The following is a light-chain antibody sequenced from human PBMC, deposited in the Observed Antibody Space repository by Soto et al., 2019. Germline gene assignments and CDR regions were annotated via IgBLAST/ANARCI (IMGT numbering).Light chain of an antibody. CDR2: DAS. V-gene: IGKV3-20*01. CDR1: QSVASNY. J-gene: IGKJ4*01. CDR3: HQYDSLPLT. Sequence: EIVLTQSPGTLSLSPGERATLYFGASQSVASNYLGWYQQKPGQAPRVLIFDASIRATGIPDRFSASGSGSDFTLTISRLEPDDFAVYYCHQYDSLPLTFGGGTKVDI.